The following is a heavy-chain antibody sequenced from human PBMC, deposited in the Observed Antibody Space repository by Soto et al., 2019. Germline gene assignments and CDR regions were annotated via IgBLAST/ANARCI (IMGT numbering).Heavy chain of an antibody. V-gene: IGHV3-23*01. D-gene: IGHD3-9*01. CDR3: ANRYYDILTGYYNEIGAFDI. J-gene: IGHJ3*02. CDR2: ITGSGDST. Sequence: HPGGSLRLSCAASGFTFSSYAMSWVRQAPGKGLEWVSCITGSGDSTHYADSVKGRFTISRDNSKNTLYLQMNSLRAEDTAVYYCANRYYDILTGYYNEIGAFDIWVQGTMVTVSS. CDR1: GFTFSSYA.